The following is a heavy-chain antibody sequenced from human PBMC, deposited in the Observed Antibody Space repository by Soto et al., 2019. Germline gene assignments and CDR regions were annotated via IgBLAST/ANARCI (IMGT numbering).Heavy chain of an antibody. CDR1: GFTFSSYS. CDR3: ARYVVGRGKDAPGY. J-gene: IGHJ4*02. CDR2: ISSSSSTI. V-gene: IGHV3-48*01. Sequence: GGSLRLSCAASGFTFSSYSMNWVRQAPGKGLEWVSYISSSSSTIYYADSVKGRFTISRDNAKNSLYLQMNNLRVEDTAVYYCARYVVGRGKDAPGYWGQGTLVTVSS. D-gene: IGHD3-10*01.